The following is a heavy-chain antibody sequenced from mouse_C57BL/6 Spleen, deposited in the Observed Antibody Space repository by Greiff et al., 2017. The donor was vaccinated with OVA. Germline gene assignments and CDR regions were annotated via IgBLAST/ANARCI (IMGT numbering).Heavy chain of an antibody. D-gene: IGHD1-1*01. CDR2: ISDGGSYT. CDR1: GFTFSSYA. Sequence: EVKLVESGGGLVKPGGSLKLSCAASGFTFSSYAMSWVRQTPEKRLEWVATISDGGSYTYYPDNVKGRFTISRDNAKNNLYLQMSHLKSEDTAMYYCARETTGVADYWGQGTTLTVSS. V-gene: IGHV5-4*01. J-gene: IGHJ2*01. CDR3: ARETTGVADY.